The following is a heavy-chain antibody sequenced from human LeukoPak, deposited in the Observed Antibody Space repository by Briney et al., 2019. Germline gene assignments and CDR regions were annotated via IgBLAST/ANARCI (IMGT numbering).Heavy chain of an antibody. V-gene: IGHV4-34*01. CDR3: ARLRDGYKRPGDY. CDR2: IYYSGST. CDR1: GGSFSGYY. J-gene: IGHJ4*02. Sequence: SETLSLTCAVYGGSFSGYYWSWIRQPPGKGLEWIGSIYYSGSTYYNPSLKGRVTISVDTSKNQFSLKLTSVTAADTAVYYCARLRDGYKRPGDYWGQGTLVTVSS. D-gene: IGHD5-24*01.